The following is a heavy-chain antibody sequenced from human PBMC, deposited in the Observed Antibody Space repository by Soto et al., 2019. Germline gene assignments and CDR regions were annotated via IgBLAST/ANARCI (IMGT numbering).Heavy chain of an antibody. CDR1: GYRFANYW. J-gene: IGHJ3*02. V-gene: IGHV5-51*01. D-gene: IGHD5-12*01. Sequence: PGESLKISCKGSGYRFANYWIAWVRQMPGKGLEWMGIIYPGDSDTRYSPSFQGQVTISADKSVSTAYLQWSSLRASDTAMYYCARHPWSRGYDPNVFDIGGQGKMVTVSS. CDR2: IYPGDSDT. CDR3: ARHPWSRGYDPNVFDI.